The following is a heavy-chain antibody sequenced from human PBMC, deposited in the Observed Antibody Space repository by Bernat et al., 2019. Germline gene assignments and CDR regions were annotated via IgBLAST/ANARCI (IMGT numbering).Heavy chain of an antibody. CDR2: IKQDGSAK. Sequence: EVQLVESGGGLVQPGGSLRLSCAASGITFSSRWRSWVRQSPGKGLEWVANIKQDGSAKYYVDSVKGRFTISRDNAKNSLYLQMDSLRAEDTAVYYCARAWQQTGTRTPPIDYWGQGTLVTVSS. J-gene: IGHJ4*02. D-gene: IGHD1-1*01. V-gene: IGHV3-7*03. CDR3: ARAWQQTGTRTPPIDY. CDR1: GITFSSRW.